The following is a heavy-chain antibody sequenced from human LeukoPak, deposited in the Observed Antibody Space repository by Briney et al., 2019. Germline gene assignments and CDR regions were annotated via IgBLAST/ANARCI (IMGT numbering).Heavy chain of an antibody. CDR1: GFTFSDYW. J-gene: IGHJ6*02. V-gene: IGHV5-10-1*01. D-gene: IGHD3-10*01. CDR3: ARRQLRGVLNYYFYGMDL. Sequence: GESLKISCKGPGFTFSDYWISWVRQMPGRGLEWMGRIDPADSQTHYNPSFQGHVTISVDRSRTTAYLQWNSLKASDSAMYYCARRQLRGVLNYYFYGMDLWGQGTTVTVSS. CDR2: IDPADSQT.